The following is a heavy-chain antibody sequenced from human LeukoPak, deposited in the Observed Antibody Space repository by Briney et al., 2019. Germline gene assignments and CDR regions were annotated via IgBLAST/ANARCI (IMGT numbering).Heavy chain of an antibody. J-gene: IGHJ4*02. V-gene: IGHV3-23*01. CDR3: ARRGWLINFDY. D-gene: IGHD5-12*01. CDR1: GFTFSNYA. CDR2: ISGSGDNT. Sequence: GGSLRLSCAASGFTFSNYAMSWVRQAPGKGLEWVSIISGSGDNTHYADSVKGRFTISRDNSKNTLYLQMKTLRAEDTAIYYCARRGWLINFDYWGQGTLVTVSS.